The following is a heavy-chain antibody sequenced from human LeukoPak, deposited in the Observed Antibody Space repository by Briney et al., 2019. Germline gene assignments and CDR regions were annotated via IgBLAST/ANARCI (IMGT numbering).Heavy chain of an antibody. V-gene: IGHV1-2*02. J-gene: IGHJ3*02. CDR2: INPNSGGT. Sequence: ASVKVSCKASGYTLTGYYMHWVRQAPAQGLEWMGWINPNSGGTNYAQKFQGRVTMTRDTSISTAYMERSRLRSDDTAVYCCARERAFDIWGQGRMVTVSS. CDR3: ARERAFDI. CDR1: GYTLTGYY.